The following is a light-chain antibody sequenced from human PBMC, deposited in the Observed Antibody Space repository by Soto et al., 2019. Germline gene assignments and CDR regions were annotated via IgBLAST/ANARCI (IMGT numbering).Light chain of an antibody. J-gene: IGKJ2*01. V-gene: IGKV1-39*01. CDR3: LQTFSTPHT. CDR2: SAS. CDR1: QTISNS. Sequence: DIRMTQSPASLSASVGDRVTITCRASQTISNSLNWYQQKPVAAPKLLIYSASTLQSVVPSRFSGSGVGTDYTLTISSLQPADLAVYSCLQTFSTPHTFGQGTKVDIK.